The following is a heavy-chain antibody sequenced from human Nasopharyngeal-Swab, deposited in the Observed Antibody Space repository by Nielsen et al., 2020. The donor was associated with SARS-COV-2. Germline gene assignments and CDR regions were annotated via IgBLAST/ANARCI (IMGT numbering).Heavy chain of an antibody. CDR2: IYSGGST. D-gene: IGHD5-24*01. J-gene: IGHJ4*02. Sequence: GESLKISCAASGFTVSSNYMSWVRQAPRKGLELVSVIYSGGSTYYADSVKGRFTISRDTSKNTLYLQMNSLRAEDTAVYYCASSGWLHPFDYWGPGTLVTVSS. CDR3: ASSGWLHPFDY. CDR1: GFTVSSNY. V-gene: IGHV3-53*01.